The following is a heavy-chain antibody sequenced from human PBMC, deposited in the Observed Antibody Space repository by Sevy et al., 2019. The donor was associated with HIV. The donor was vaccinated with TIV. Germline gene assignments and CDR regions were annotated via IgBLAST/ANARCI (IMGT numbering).Heavy chain of an antibody. CDR1: GFTFSSYW. D-gene: IGHD3-9*01. J-gene: IGHJ4*02. V-gene: IGHV3-74*01. Sequence: GESLKISCAASGFTFSSYWMHWVRQAPGKGLVWVSRINSDGSSTSYADSVKGRFTISRDNAKNTLYLQMNSLRAEDTAVHYCARADDILTGYSAGYWGQGTLVTVSS. CDR2: INSDGSST. CDR3: ARADDILTGYSAGY.